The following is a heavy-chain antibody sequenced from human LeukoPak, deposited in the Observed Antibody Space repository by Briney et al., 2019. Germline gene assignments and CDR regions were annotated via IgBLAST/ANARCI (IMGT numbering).Heavy chain of an antibody. CDR1: GGTFSSYA. D-gene: IGHD6-13*01. J-gene: IGHJ4*02. CDR3: ARDWDSSSWYYFDY. Sequence: SVRVSCKASGGTFSSYAISWVRQAPGQGLEWMGGIIPIFGTANYAQKFQGRVTMTRDMSTSTVYMELSSLRSEDTAVYYCARDWDSSSWYYFDYWGQGTLVTVSS. CDR2: IIPIFGTA. V-gene: IGHV1-69*05.